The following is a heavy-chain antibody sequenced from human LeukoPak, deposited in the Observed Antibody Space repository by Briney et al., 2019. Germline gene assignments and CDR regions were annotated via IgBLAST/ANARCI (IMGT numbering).Heavy chain of an antibody. D-gene: IGHD6-19*01. Sequence: PSETLSLTCTVSGGSISSYYWSWIRQPPGKGLEWIGYIYYSGSTNYNPSLKSRVTISVDTSKNQLSLKLSSVTAADTAVYYCARHPYSSGKVEWFDPWGQGTLVTVSS. J-gene: IGHJ5*02. CDR1: GGSISSYY. CDR2: IYYSGST. CDR3: ARHPYSSGKVEWFDP. V-gene: IGHV4-59*08.